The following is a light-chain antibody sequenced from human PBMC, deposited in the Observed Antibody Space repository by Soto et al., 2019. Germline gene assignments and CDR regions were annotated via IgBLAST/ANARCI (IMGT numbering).Light chain of an antibody. V-gene: IGKV3-15*01. CDR2: GAS. Sequence: IVMTQSPATLSVSPGERATLSCGASQSVTSKLAWYQQKPGQAPRLLIYGASTRATGIPDRFSGSGSGTEFTLTVSGLQSEDFAVYYCQQYHSWPPATFGGGTKVEIK. J-gene: IGKJ4*01. CDR1: QSVTSK. CDR3: QQYHSWPPAT.